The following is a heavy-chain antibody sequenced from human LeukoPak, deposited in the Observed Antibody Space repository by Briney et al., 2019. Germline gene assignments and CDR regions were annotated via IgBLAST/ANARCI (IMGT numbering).Heavy chain of an antibody. CDR3: ARDDDSYGIDY. CDR2: IKSDGSYT. J-gene: IGHJ4*02. CDR1: GFTFSSYW. Sequence: GGPLRLSCAAPGFTFSSYWMHWVRQAPGEGLVCVSRIKSDGSYTDYADSAKGRVTISRDNAKNTVYLQMNSLRVEDTAVYYCARDDDSYGIDYWGQGTLVTVSS. D-gene: IGHD5-18*01. V-gene: IGHV3-74*01.